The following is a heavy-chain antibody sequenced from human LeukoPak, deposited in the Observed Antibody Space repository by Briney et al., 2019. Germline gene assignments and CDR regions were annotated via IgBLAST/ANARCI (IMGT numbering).Heavy chain of an antibody. CDR3: ARVPYYYDSSGYGPDFDY. D-gene: IGHD3-22*01. CDR2: IYYSGST. V-gene: IGHV4-31*03. J-gene: IGHJ4*02. Sequence: SETLSLPCTVSGGSISSGGYYWSWICQHPGKGLEWIGYIYYSGSTYYNPSLKSRVTISVDTSKNQFSLKLSSVTAADTAVYYCARVPYYYDSSGYGPDFDYWGQGTLVTVSS. CDR1: GGSISSGGYY.